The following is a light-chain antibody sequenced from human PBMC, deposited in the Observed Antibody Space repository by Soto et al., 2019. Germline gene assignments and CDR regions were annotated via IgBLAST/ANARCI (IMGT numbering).Light chain of an antibody. CDR3: SSYAGSNNPYV. CDR2: EVT. J-gene: IGLJ1*01. V-gene: IGLV2-14*01. Sequence: QSALTQPASVSGSPGQSITISCTGTSSDVGGYNYVSWYQQHPGKAPKLVIYEVTKRPSGVSNRFSGSKSGNTASLTISGLQAEDETDYYCSSYAGSNNPYVFGTGTKLTVL. CDR1: SSDVGGYNY.